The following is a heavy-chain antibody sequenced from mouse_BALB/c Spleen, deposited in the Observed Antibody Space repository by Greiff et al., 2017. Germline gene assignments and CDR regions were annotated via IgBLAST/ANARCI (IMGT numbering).Heavy chain of an antibody. Sequence: DVQLVESGPGLVKPSQSLSLTCTVTGYSITSDYAWNWIRQFPGNKLEWMGYISYSGSTSYNPSLKSRISITRDTSKNQFFLQLNSVTTEDTATYYCARRTGAMDYWGQGTSVTVSS. CDR1: GYSITSDYA. V-gene: IGHV3-2*02. CDR3: ARRTGAMDY. CDR2: ISYSGST. J-gene: IGHJ4*01.